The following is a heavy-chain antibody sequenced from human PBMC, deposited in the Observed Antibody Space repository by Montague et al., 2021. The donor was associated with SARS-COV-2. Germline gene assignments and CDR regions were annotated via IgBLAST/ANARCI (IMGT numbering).Heavy chain of an antibody. J-gene: IGHJ1*01. CDR1: GFNFGAYV. V-gene: IGHV3-23*01. CDR2: MSASGDSA. CDR3: AKRVGSGNFQY. Sequence: SLRLSCAASGFNFGAYVMNWVRRAPGKGLEWVAAMSASGDSAYHADSVEGRFTISRDNSKNTVYLQMNSLRAEDTAFYYCAKRVGSGNFQYWGQGTLVAVSS. D-gene: IGHD1-26*01.